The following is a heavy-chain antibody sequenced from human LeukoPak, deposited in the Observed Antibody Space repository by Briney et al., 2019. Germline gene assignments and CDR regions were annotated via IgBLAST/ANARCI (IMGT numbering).Heavy chain of an antibody. Sequence: GGSLRLSCAASGFTFSSYWMSWVRQAPGKGLEWVANIKQDGSEKHYVDSVKGRFTISRDNAKNSLYLQMNSLRAEDTAVYFCARESLVSGTTRGNYYYYGMDVWGRGTTVTVSS. V-gene: IGHV3-7*01. CDR2: IKQDGSEK. CDR1: GFTFSSYW. D-gene: IGHD1-7*01. J-gene: IGHJ6*02. CDR3: ARESLVSGTTRGNYYYYGMDV.